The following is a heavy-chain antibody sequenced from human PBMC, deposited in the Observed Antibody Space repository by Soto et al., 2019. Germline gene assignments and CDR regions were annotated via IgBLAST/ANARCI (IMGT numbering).Heavy chain of an antibody. Sequence: QVQLVQSGAEVQKPGSSVKVSCKASGGTFSSYAISWVRQAPGQGLEWMGGIIPIFGTANYAQTLQGRVTSTADESTSTAYKELSSLRSGDTAVYYCARGSTTVTYYYYGMDVWGQGTTVTVSS. CDR3: ARGSTTVTYYYYGMDV. CDR2: IIPIFGTA. J-gene: IGHJ6*02. D-gene: IGHD4-17*01. CDR1: GGTFSSYA. V-gene: IGHV1-69*01.